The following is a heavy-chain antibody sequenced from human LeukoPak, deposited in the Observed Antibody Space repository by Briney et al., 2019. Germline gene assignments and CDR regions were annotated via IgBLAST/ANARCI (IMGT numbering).Heavy chain of an antibody. J-gene: IGHJ3*02. CDR1: GFTFSSYA. D-gene: IGHD5-12*01. V-gene: IGHV3-23*01. Sequence: EGSLRLSRAASGFTFSSYAMSWIRQAPGKGLEWVSAISGSGGSTYYADSVKGRFTISRDNSKNTLYLQMNSLRAEDTAVYYCAKNMVASRGYAFDIWGQGTMVTVSS. CDR3: AKNMVASRGYAFDI. CDR2: ISGSGGST.